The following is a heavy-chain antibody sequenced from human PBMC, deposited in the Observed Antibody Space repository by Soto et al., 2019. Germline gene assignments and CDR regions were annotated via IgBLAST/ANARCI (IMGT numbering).Heavy chain of an antibody. Sequence: GGSLRLSCAASGFIFRNYAMHWVRQAPGKGLEWVAVMSYDGTNKYGDSVKGRFTISRDNSKNMVYLQVNSLRPEDTAVYYCARYRGDGSGSYYFTYWGQGTLVTVSS. CDR2: MSYDGTNK. CDR1: GFIFRNYA. D-gene: IGHD3-10*01. V-gene: IGHV3-30-3*01. CDR3: ARYRGDGSGSYYFTY. J-gene: IGHJ4*02.